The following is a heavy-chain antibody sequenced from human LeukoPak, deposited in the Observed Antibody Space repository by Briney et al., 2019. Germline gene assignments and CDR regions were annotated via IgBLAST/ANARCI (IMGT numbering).Heavy chain of an antibody. CDR3: ARGRYCSADICSGGDAFDI. CDR2: IYTRGST. CDR1: GGSINSYY. Sequence: SETLSLTCTVSGGSINSYYWSWIRQPAGKGLEWIGRIYTRGSTNYNPSLTSRVTMSVDTSKNQFSLKLSSVTAADTAVYYCARGRYCSADICSGGDAFDIWGQGTMVSVSS. D-gene: IGHD2-15*01. V-gene: IGHV4-4*07. J-gene: IGHJ3*02.